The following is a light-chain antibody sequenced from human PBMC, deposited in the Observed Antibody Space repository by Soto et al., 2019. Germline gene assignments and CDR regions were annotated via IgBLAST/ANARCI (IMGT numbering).Light chain of an antibody. CDR1: SSDVGSYNL. V-gene: IGLV2-23*01. CDR3: CSYAGANTFV. Sequence: QSALTQPASVSGSPGQSITISCTGTSSDVGSYNLVSWYQQHPGKAPKLMIYEGNKRPSGVSNRFSGSKSANTASLTISGLQTEDEAYYYCCSYAGANTFVFGTGTKLTVL. CDR2: EGN. J-gene: IGLJ1*01.